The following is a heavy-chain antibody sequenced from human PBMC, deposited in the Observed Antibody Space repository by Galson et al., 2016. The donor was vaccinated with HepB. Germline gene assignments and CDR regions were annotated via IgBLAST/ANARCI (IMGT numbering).Heavy chain of an antibody. Sequence: SLRLSCAASGFSFTDYSMNWVRQGPGKGLEWVSYIGSRRNSVVHYRDSVKGRFTVSRDDAKNILYLQMNSLRDEDSAVYYCARDFQWALDNWGQGTVVTVSS. V-gene: IGHV3-48*02. D-gene: IGHD1-26*01. CDR2: IGSRRNSVV. CDR1: GFSFTDYS. CDR3: ARDFQWALDN. J-gene: IGHJ4*02.